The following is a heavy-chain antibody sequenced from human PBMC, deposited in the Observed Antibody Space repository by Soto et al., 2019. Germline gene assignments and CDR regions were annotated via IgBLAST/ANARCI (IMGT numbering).Heavy chain of an antibody. CDR3: ARGGGFDSFDY. CDR1: GASITCGAYS. D-gene: IGHD3-10*01. J-gene: IGHJ4*02. CDR2: INHLETT. Sequence: KPSETLSLTCTVSGASITCGAYSWSWIRQTPGKGLEWIGYINHLETTFYNPSFESRLTLSIDRTKNQFSLNLKSMSAADRAVYFCARGGGFDSFDYWGQGILVTVS. V-gene: IGHV4-30-2*01.